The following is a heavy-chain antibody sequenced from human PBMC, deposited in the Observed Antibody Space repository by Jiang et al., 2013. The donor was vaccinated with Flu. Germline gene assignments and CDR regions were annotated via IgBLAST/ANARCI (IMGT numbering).Heavy chain of an antibody. D-gene: IGHD3-10*01. CDR1: GFIFSNYG. CDR3: ARGNMVPPGV. V-gene: IGHV3-33*01. CDR2: IWYDGSNK. J-gene: IGHJ4*02. Sequence: QLLESGGGVVQPGRSLRLSCAASGFIFSNYGMHWVRQAPGKGLEWVAVIWYDGSNKYYADSVKGRFTISRDNSKNTLFLQMNSLRAEDTAVYYCARGNMVPPGVWGQGTLVTVSS.